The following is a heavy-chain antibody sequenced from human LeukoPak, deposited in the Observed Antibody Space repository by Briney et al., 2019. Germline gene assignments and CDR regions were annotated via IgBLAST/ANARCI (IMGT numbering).Heavy chain of an antibody. CDR1: GVTFSSYS. V-gene: IGHV3-21*01. CDR3: ARDSLLPLRYCSGGSCYPSFDY. J-gene: IGHJ4*02. Sequence: PGGSLRLSCAASGVTFSSYSMNGVRQAPGKGLEWGSSISSSRGYIYYADSVKGRFTICRDNAKNSLYLQMNSLKAEDTAVYYCARDSLLPLRYCSGGSCYPSFDYWGQGTLVTVAS. D-gene: IGHD2-15*01. CDR2: ISSSRGYI.